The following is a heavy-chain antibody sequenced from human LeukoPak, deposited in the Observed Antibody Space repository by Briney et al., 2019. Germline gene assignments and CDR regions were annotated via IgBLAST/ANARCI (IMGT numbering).Heavy chain of an antibody. CDR3: ARDLGYCTNGVCYGIDY. D-gene: IGHD2-8*01. CDR2: ISPSGGST. J-gene: IGHJ4*02. Sequence: ASVKVSCKASGYTFTSYYMHWVRQAPGQGLEWMGIISPSGGSTSYAQKFQGRVTMTRDTSTSTVYMELSSLRSEDTAVYYCARDLGYCTNGVCYGIDYWGQGTLVTVSS. V-gene: IGHV1-46*01. CDR1: GYTFTSYY.